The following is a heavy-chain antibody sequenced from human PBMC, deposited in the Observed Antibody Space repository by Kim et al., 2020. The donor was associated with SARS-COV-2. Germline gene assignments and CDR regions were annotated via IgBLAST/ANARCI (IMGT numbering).Heavy chain of an antibody. CDR3: AREMGLSNDPQPLDY. D-gene: IGHD3-16*02. Sequence: SVKVSCKASGGFFNSYTFSWVRQAPGQEPEWMGRVVPLLDTATYSQRFQGRVTISADTSTSASHMELRGLTSDDTAVYYCAREMGLSNDPQPLDYWGQGTLITVSS. CDR1: GGFFNSYT. V-gene: IGHV1-69*08. CDR2: VVPLLDTA. J-gene: IGHJ4*02.